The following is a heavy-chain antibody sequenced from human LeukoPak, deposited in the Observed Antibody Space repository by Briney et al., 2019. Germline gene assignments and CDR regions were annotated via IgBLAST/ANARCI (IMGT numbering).Heavy chain of an antibody. D-gene: IGHD3-22*01. CDR1: GYSISSGYY. V-gene: IGHV4-38-2*02. CDR2: IYHSGST. Sequence: SETLSLTCTVSGYSISSGYYWGWIRQPPGKGLEWIGSIYHSGSTYHNPFLKSRVAISVDTSKNHFSLKLSSVTAADTAVYYCARGSGDSSGYFGLGAFDIWGRGTMVTVSS. J-gene: IGHJ3*02. CDR3: ARGSGDSSGYFGLGAFDI.